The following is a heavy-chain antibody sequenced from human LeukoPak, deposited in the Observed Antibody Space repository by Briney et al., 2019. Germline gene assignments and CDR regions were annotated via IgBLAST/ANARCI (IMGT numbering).Heavy chain of an antibody. CDR3: ARGSTQYSSGWYGLDY. CDR2: VNSDGSST. D-gene: IGHD6-13*01. J-gene: IGHJ4*02. Sequence: GGSLRLSCAASGFTFSSYWMHWIRQAPGKGLVWVSRVNSDGSSTTYADSVKGRFTISRDNAKNTLYLQMNSLRAEDTAVYYCARGSTQYSSGWYGLDYWGQGTLVTVSS. V-gene: IGHV3-74*01. CDR1: GFTFSSYW.